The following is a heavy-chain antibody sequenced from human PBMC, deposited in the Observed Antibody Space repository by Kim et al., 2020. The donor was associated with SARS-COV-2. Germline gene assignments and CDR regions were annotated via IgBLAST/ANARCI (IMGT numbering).Heavy chain of an antibody. Sequence: GGSLRLSCAASGFTFDDYAMHWVRQAPGKGLEWVSGISWNSGSIGYADSVKGRFTISRDNAKNSLYLQMNRLRDEDTALYYCAKVISSSWYDRIDYWGQG. D-gene: IGHD6-13*01. CDR1: GFTFDDYA. V-gene: IGHV3-9*01. J-gene: IGHJ4*02. CDR2: ISWNSGSI. CDR3: AKVISSSWYDRIDY.